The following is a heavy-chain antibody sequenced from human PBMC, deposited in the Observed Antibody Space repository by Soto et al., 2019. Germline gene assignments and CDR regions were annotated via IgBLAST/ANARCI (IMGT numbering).Heavy chain of an antibody. CDR1: GFTFSNYW. D-gene: IGHD2-15*01. CDR3: SRDVVVGAKALNY. V-gene: IGHV3-7*01. J-gene: IGHJ4*02. CDR2: IKEDGSEK. Sequence: GGSLRLSCAASGFTFSNYWMTWVRQAPGKGLEWVANIKEDGSEKHYVDSVKGRFTTSRDNAKNSLYLQMNSLRVEDTAVYFCSRDVVVGAKALNYWGQGALVTVSS.